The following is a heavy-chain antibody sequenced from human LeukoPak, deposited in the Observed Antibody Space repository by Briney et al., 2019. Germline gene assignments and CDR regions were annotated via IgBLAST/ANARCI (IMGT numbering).Heavy chain of an antibody. V-gene: IGHV4-4*02. D-gene: IGHD4-23*01. Sequence: SGTLSLTCAVSGGSISSSNWWSWVHQPPGKGLEWIGEINHSGTTKYNPSLKSRVTISVDTSNNQFSLKLSSVTAADTAVYYCAMVTTVITRAFDAWGQGTMVTVSS. CDR3: AMVTTVITRAFDA. CDR1: GGSISSSNW. J-gene: IGHJ3*01. CDR2: INHSGTT.